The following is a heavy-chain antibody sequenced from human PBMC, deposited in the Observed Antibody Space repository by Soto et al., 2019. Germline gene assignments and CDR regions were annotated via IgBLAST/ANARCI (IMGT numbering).Heavy chain of an antibody. CDR1: GSTFSDFD. D-gene: IGHD3-16*01. CDR3: ARGNPFNYAGFDV. Sequence: ASVKVYCKASGSTFSDFDINWLRQAAGQGPEWMGWMNAKSGDTFSAQRLQGKFNMTWDTSLSTAYMEVGSLTSDDAAIYYCARGNPFNYAGFDVWGQGTTFTVSS. CDR2: MNAKSGDT. J-gene: IGHJ6*02. V-gene: IGHV1-8*01.